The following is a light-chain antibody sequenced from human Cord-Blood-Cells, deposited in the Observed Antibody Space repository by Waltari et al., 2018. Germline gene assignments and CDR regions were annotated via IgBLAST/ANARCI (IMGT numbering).Light chain of an antibody. CDR2: RNN. CDR1: SSNIGSHY. J-gene: IGLJ3*02. CDR3: AAWDDSLSGWV. V-gene: IGLV1-47*01. Sequence: QSVLTQPPSASGTPGQRVTISCSGSSSNIGSHYVYWYQQLPGTAPKLRIYRNNQRPSGVPDRFSGSKSGTSASLAISGLRSEDEADYYCAAWDDSLSGWVFGGGTKLTVV.